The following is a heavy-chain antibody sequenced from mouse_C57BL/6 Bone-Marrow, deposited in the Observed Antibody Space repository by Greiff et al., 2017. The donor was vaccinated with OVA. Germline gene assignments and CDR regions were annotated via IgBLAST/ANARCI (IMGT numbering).Heavy chain of an antibody. CDR3: TGGYGSSYY. Sequence: EVKLMESGGGLVQPGGSMKLSCVASGFTFSNYWMNWVRQSPEKGLEWVAQIRLKSDNYATHYAESVKGRFTISRDDSKSSVYLQMNNLRAEDTGIYYCTGGYGSSYYWGQGTTLTVSS. D-gene: IGHD1-1*01. CDR1: GFTFSNYW. V-gene: IGHV6-3*01. J-gene: IGHJ2*01. CDR2: IRLKSDNYAT.